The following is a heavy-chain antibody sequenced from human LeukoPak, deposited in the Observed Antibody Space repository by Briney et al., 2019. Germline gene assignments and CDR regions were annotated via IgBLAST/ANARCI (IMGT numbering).Heavy chain of an antibody. J-gene: IGHJ4*02. CDR3: ARAKPNWNPPDY. V-gene: IGHV4-4*09. CDR2: IYNSGRT. Sequence: SETLSLTCTVSGGSITGNFWSWTRQPPGKGLEWIGYIYNSGRTSYNPSLKSRATISEDTSKNQFSLKLNSVTAADTAVYYCARAKPNWNPPDYWGQGTLVTVSS. D-gene: IGHD1-1*01. CDR1: GGSITGNF.